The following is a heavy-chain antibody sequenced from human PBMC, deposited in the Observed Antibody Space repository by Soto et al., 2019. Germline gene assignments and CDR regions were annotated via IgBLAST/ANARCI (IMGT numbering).Heavy chain of an antibody. CDR1: GYSFTSYW. CDR2: IYPGDSDT. CDR3: AREWGRGYCSGVSCTTYYYYGMDV. D-gene: IGHD2-15*01. J-gene: IGHJ6*02. V-gene: IGHV5-51*01. Sequence: PGESLKISCKGSGYSFTSYWIGWVRQMPGKGLEWMGIIYPGDSDTRYSPSFQGQVTISADKSISTAYLQWSSLKASDTAMYYCAREWGRGYCSGVSCTTYYYYGMDVWGQGTTVTVSS.